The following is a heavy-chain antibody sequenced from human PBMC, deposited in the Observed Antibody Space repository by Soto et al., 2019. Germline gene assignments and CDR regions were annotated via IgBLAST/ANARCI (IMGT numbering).Heavy chain of an antibody. V-gene: IGHV3-23*01. D-gene: IGHD3-3*01. CDR3: AKRQSFDFWSGYLPFFDY. CDR2: VGGSGSDT. J-gene: IGHJ4*02. CDR1: AINFRSYA. Sequence: GGSLRLSCSASAINFRSYAMSWVRQAPGKGLEWVSAVGGSGSDTYYADSVKGRFTISRDDSKNTLYLHMSSLRVEDTAIYYCAKRQSFDFWSGYLPFFDYWGQGTPVTVSS.